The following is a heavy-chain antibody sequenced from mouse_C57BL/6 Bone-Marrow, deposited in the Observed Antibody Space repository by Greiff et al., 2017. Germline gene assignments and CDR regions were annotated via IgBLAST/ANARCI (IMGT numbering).Heavy chain of an antibody. Sequence: VQLQQSGAELVRPGASVKLSCTASGFNIKDDYMHWVKQRPEQGLEWIGWLDPENGDTEYASKFQGKATITADTSSNTAYLQLSSLTSEDTAVYYCTTYGYDGRWFAYWGQGTLVTVSA. CDR1: GFNIKDDY. D-gene: IGHD2-2*01. V-gene: IGHV14-4*01. CDR2: LDPENGDT. J-gene: IGHJ3*01. CDR3: TTYGYDGRWFAY.